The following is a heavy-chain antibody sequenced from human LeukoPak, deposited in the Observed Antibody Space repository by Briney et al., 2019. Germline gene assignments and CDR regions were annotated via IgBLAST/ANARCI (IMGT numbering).Heavy chain of an antibody. CDR3: ARTGYYASSYWYFDL. V-gene: IGHV4-4*07. CDR1: GGSISSYY. CDR2: IYTSGST. J-gene: IGHJ2*01. D-gene: IGHD3-9*01. Sequence: PWETLSLTCTVSGGSISSYYWSWIRQPPGKGLEWIGRIYTSGSTNYNPSLKSRVTMSVDTSKNQFSLKLSSVTAADTAVYYCARTGYYASSYWYFDLWGRGTLVTVSS.